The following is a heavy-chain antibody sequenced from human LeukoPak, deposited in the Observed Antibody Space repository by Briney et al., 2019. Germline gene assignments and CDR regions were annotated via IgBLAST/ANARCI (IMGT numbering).Heavy chain of an antibody. CDR3: ARAFRVGATKSSFDY. J-gene: IGHJ4*02. D-gene: IGHD1-26*01. V-gene: IGHV1-69*13. Sequence: ASVKVSCKASGGTFISYAISWVRQAPGQGLEWMGGIIPIFGTANYAQKFQGRVTITADESTSTAYMELSSLRSEDTAVYYCARAFRVGATKSSFDYWGQGTLVTVSS. CDR2: IIPIFGTA. CDR1: GGTFISYA.